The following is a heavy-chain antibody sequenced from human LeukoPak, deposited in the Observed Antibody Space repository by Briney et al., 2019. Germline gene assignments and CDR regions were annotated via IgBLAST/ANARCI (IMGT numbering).Heavy chain of an antibody. V-gene: IGHV5-10-1*01. CDR3: ARHKGLYSSGWYDY. J-gene: IGHJ4*02. CDR2: IDPTESYS. CDR1: GYSFTNYW. D-gene: IGHD6-19*01. Sequence: GESLKISCKGSGYSFTNYWISWVRQMPGKGLEWMGKIDPTESYSNYSPSFQGHVTISADKSIRTAYLQWSSLKASDTAVYYCARHKGLYSSGWYDYWGQGTLVTVSS.